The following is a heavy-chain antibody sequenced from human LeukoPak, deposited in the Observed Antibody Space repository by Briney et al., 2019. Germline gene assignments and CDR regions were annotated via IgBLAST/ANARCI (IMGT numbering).Heavy chain of an antibody. V-gene: IGHV3-23*01. D-gene: IGHD2-15*01. Sequence: GGSLRPSCSASGFTFSNYAMSWVRQAPGKGLEWVSTISGSDGSTYYADSVKGRFTISRDNSKNTLYLQMNSLRVEDTAIYYCAKGRGYCTGGSCYSDYWGQGTLVTVSS. CDR1: GFTFSNYA. J-gene: IGHJ4*02. CDR3: AKGRGYCTGGSCYSDY. CDR2: ISGSDGST.